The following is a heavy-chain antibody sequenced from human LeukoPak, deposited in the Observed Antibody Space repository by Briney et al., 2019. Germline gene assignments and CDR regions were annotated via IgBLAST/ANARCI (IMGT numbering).Heavy chain of an antibody. CDR2: INQDGSEE. J-gene: IGHJ4*02. CDR3: VRDGGVSGYDLLDY. CDR1: GFTFSNYW. V-gene: IGHV3-7*01. Sequence: GGSLRLSCAGSGFTFSNYWMTWVRQAPGKGLEWVAHINQDGSEEHYMDSVKARFTISRDNAKTSLSLQMNSLRAEDTAVYYCVRDGGVSGYDLLDYWGQGTLVTVSS. D-gene: IGHD5-12*01.